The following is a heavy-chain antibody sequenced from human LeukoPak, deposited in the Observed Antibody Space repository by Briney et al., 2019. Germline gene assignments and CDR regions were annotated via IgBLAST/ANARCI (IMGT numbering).Heavy chain of an antibody. CDR2: FHPEDGET. CDR3: ATGKIYCSTTSCSDDS. D-gene: IGHD2-2*01. V-gene: IGHV1-24*01. Sequence: ASVKVSCKVSGYTLTELSMHWVRQAPGKGLEWMGGFHPEDGETVYAQKFQGRVTMTEDTSTDTAYMELSSLRSEDTAAYYCATGKIYCSTTSCSDDSWGQGTLVTVSS. J-gene: IGHJ4*02. CDR1: GYTLTELS.